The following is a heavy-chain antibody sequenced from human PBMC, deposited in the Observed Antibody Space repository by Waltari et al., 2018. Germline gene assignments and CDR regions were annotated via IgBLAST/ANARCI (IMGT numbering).Heavy chain of an antibody. CDR1: GFTFSSYS. J-gene: IGHJ6*02. CDR2: ISSSSSYI. V-gene: IGHV3-21*01. Sequence: EVQLVESGGGLVKPGGSLRLSCAASGFTFSSYSMNWVRQAPGKGLEWVSSISSSSSYIYYADSVKGRFTIARDNAKNSLYLQRNSLRAEDTAVYYCARGTSGGWYINYGMDVWGQGTTVTVSS. D-gene: IGHD6-19*01. CDR3: ARGTSGGWYINYGMDV.